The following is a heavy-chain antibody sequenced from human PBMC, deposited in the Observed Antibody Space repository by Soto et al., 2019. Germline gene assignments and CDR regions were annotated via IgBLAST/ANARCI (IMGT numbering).Heavy chain of an antibody. D-gene: IGHD6-19*01. CDR3: ARATPSSIAVTGGALDY. V-gene: IGHV1-18*01. CDR2: ISGYNGNT. CDR1: GYTFTSYG. J-gene: IGHJ4*02. Sequence: GASVKVSCKASGYTFTSYGISWVRQAPGQGLEWMGWISGYNGNTNYAQKLQGRVTMTTDTSTSTAYMELRSLRSDDTAVYYCARATPSSIAVTGGALDYWGQGTPVTVSS.